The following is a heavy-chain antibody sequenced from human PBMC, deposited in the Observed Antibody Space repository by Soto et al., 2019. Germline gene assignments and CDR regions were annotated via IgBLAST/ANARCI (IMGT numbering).Heavy chain of an antibody. Sequence: SMKVSCKASGGTFSSYAISWVRQAPGQGLEWMGGIIPIFGTANYAQKFQGRVTITADESTSTAYMELSSLRSEDTAVYYCASGPSIVGATGYWGQGTLVTVSS. CDR3: ASGPSIVGATGY. D-gene: IGHD1-26*01. V-gene: IGHV1-69*13. CDR1: GGTFSSYA. J-gene: IGHJ4*02. CDR2: IIPIFGTA.